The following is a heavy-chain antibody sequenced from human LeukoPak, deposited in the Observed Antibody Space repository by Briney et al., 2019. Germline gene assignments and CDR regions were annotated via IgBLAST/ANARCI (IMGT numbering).Heavy chain of an antibody. CDR3: AKNPAYGDYPFDY. Sequence: PGGSLRLSCAASGLTFSGYDMSWVRQAPGKGLEWVSAISGSGGSTYYADSVKGRFTISRDNSKNTLYLQMNSLRAEDTAAYYCAKNPAYGDYPFDYWGQGTLVTVSS. CDR2: ISGSGGST. D-gene: IGHD4-17*01. J-gene: IGHJ4*02. V-gene: IGHV3-23*01. CDR1: GLTFSGYD.